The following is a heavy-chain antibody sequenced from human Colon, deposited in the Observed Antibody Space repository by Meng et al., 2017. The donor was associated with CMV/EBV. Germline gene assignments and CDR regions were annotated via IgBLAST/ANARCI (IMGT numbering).Heavy chain of an antibody. D-gene: IGHD3-3*01. V-gene: IGHV3-21*01. CDR2: ISGSGAKT. Sequence: GGSLRLSCAASGFSFNTYAMTWVRQAPGKGLEWVSVISGSGAKTYYADSVKGRFTISRDNAKNSLYLQMNSLRAEDTAVYYCARPLEWPGNYYGMDVWGQGTTVTVSS. CDR1: GFSFNTYA. CDR3: ARPLEWPGNYYGMDV. J-gene: IGHJ6*02.